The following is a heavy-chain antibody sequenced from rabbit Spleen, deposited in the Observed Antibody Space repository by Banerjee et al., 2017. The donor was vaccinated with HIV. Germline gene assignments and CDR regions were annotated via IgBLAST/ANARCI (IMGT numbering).Heavy chain of an antibody. CDR1: GFSFNKNYY. D-gene: IGHD8-1*01. V-gene: IGHV1S45*01. J-gene: IGHJ6*01. Sequence: QEQLVESGGGLVKPGGTLTLTCTASGFSFNKNYYMCWVRQAPGKGLEWIGCIYTGNGKNYYASWAKGRLTISKTSSTTVTLQMTSLTAADTATYFCARDVGTSFSTYGMDLWGQGTLVTVS. CDR2: IYTGNGKN. CDR3: ARDVGTSFSTYGMDL.